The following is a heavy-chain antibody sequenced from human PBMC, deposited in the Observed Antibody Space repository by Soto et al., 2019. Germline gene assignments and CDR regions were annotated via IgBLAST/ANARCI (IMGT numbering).Heavy chain of an antibody. CDR1: GFSLSTSGVG. CDR3: AHRLVYYYDSSGYGEGDAFDI. Sequence: SGPTLVNPTPTLTLTCTFSGFSLSTSGVGVGWIRQPPGKALEWLALIYWNDDKRYSPSLKSRLTITKDTSKNQVFLTMTSMDPVDTATYYRAHRLVYYYDSSGYGEGDAFDIGGQGT. CDR2: IYWNDDK. D-gene: IGHD3-22*01. J-gene: IGHJ3*02. V-gene: IGHV2-5*01.